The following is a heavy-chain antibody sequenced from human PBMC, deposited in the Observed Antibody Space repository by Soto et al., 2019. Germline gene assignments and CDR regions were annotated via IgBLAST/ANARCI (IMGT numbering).Heavy chain of an antibody. CDR2: TISIFGTT. CDR1: GGTFSSYA. D-gene: IGHD3-22*01. J-gene: IGHJ5*02. Sequence: RASVKVSCKASGGTFSSYAISWVRQAPGQGLEWMGGTISIFGTTNYAQKFQGRVTVTADESTNTAYMELRSLRSEDTAVYYCARVETAYFDSSGYYWFDPWGQGTLVTVSS. CDR3: ARVETAYFDSSGYYWFDP. V-gene: IGHV1-69*13.